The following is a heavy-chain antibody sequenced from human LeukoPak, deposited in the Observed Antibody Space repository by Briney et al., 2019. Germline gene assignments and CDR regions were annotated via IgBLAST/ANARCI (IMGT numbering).Heavy chain of an antibody. CDR1: GGSISSSSYY. CDR2: IYYSGST. V-gene: IGHV4-39*07. J-gene: IGHJ4*02. D-gene: IGHD6-13*01. Sequence: SETLSLTCTVSGGSISSSSYYWGWIRQPPGKGLEWIGSIYYSGSTYYNPSLKSRVTISVDTSKNQFSLKLSSVTAADTAVYYCARGVKYSSSWYRSGGRLYYFDYWGQGTLVTVSS. CDR3: ARGVKYSSSWYRSGGRLYYFDY.